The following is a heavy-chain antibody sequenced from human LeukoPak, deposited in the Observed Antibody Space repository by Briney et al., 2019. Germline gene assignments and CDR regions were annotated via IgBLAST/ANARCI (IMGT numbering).Heavy chain of an antibody. D-gene: IGHD3-10*01. CDR1: GGSFNSSDYY. Sequence: PSETLSLTCTVSGGSFNSSDYYWSWIRQPPGKGLEWIGYIHQSGSTYYNPSLESRVIMSVDRSKNQFALKLTSVTAADTTIYYCARDFGSGVFDPWGQGTLVTVSS. CDR3: ARDFGSGVFDP. J-gene: IGHJ5*02. CDR2: IHQSGST. V-gene: IGHV4-30-2*01.